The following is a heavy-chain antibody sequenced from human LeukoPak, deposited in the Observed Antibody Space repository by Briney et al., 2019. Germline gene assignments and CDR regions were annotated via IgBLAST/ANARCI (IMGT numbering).Heavy chain of an antibody. V-gene: IGHV4-4*02. D-gene: IGHD6-13*01. CDR3: ASQFRKSIAAANRRNWFDP. J-gene: IGHJ5*02. CDR2: IYHNGST. CDR1: GGSVSDSNW. Sequence: SEALSLTCTISGGSVSDSNWWGCIRQPTGKVLAWIGEIYHNGSTNYNPSLKSRVTISVDTSKNQFSLKLSSVTAADTAVYYCASQFRKSIAAANRRNWFDPWGQGTLVTVSS.